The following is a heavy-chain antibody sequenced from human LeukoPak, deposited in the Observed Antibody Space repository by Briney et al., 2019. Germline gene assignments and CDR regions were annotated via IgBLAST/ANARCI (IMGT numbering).Heavy chain of an antibody. D-gene: IGHD1-14*01. J-gene: IGHJ3*02. V-gene: IGHV1-46*01. CDR3: ARGRYSTDAFDI. Sequence: GASVKVSCKASGYTFTSYCMHWVRQAPGQGLEWMGIINPSGGSTSYAQKFQGRVTMTRDTSTSIVYMELSSLRSEDTAVYYCARGRYSTDAFDIWGQGTMVTVSS. CDR1: GYTFTSYC. CDR2: INPSGGST.